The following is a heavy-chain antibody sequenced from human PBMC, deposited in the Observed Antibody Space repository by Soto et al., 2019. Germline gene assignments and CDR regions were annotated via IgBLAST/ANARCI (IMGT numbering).Heavy chain of an antibody. V-gene: IGHV3-30*18. CDR3: ANGQAVYYGDYELDL. J-gene: IGHJ5*02. Sequence: QVQLVESGGGVVHPGTSLRLSCAASGFTFSTYAIHWVRQAPGKGLEWVAVSSYDGSKKYYGDSVEGRFTVSRDNSKNSLDLQMKSLRVEDTAVYYCANGQAVYYGDYELDLWGQGTLVTVSS. CDR2: SSYDGSKK. CDR1: GFTFSTYA. D-gene: IGHD4-17*01.